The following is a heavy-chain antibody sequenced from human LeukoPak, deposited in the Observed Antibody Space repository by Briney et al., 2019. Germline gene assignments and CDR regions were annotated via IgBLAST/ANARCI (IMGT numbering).Heavy chain of an antibody. CDR1: GGTFSSYA. D-gene: IGHD4-23*01. CDR3: AGTVVTPKQTGYYYYYMDV. CDR2: IIPIFGTA. Sequence: SVKVSCKASGGTFSSYAISWVRQAPGQGLEWMGGIIPIFGTANYAQKFQGRVTITADESTSTAYMELSSLRSEDTAVYYCAGTVVTPKQTGYYYYYMDVWGKGTTVTASS. V-gene: IGHV1-69*13. J-gene: IGHJ6*03.